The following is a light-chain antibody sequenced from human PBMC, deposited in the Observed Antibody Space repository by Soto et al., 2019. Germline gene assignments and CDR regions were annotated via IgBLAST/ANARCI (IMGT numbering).Light chain of an antibody. V-gene: IGKV3-15*01. CDR2: AAS. CDR1: QSVSGK. J-gene: IGKJ4*01. Sequence: VMTQSPATLSVSPGERVTLSCRASQSVSGKVAWYQQKPGQPPSLLIYAASTRATGIPARFSGSGSGTEFTLTITSLQSEDFAVYYCQQYANWPPVIFGGGTKVDIK. CDR3: QQYANWPPVI.